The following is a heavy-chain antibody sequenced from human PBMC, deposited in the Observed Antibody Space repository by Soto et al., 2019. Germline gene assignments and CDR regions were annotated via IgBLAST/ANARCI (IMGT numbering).Heavy chain of an antibody. CDR1: GGTFSSYA. CDR3: ARDGDQQLGYYYALGV. J-gene: IGHJ6*02. Sequence: QVQLVQSGAEVRKPGSSVKVSCKASGGTFSSYAITWVRQAPGQGLEWVGGIIPMFATSNYAQNFQGRVTITAEQSTSTAYMELSSLTFEDTAVYYCARDGDQQLGYYYALGVWGQGTTVTVSS. D-gene: IGHD6-6*01. CDR2: IIPMFATS. V-gene: IGHV1-69*12.